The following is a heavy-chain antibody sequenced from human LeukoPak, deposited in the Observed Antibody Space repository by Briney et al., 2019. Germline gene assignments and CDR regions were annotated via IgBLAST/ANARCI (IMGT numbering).Heavy chain of an antibody. J-gene: IGHJ4*02. Sequence: PSETLSLTCTVSGGSISTSNYYWGWIRQPPGKGLEWIGNIFYSGSTYYSPSLRSRVTISVDTSKNQFSLKLNSVTAADTAVYYCARVSGYDWESFYDYWGQGTLVTVSS. D-gene: IGHD5-12*01. V-gene: IGHV4-39*07. CDR3: ARVSGYDWESFYDY. CDR1: GGSISTSNYY. CDR2: IFYSGST.